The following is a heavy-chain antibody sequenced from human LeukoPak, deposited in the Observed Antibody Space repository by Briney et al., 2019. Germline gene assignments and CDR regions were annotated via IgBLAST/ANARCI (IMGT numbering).Heavy chain of an antibody. D-gene: IGHD3-10*01. Sequence: PSETLSLTCTVSGGSISSSSYYWGWIRQPPGKGLEWIGSIYYSGSTYYNPSLKSRVTISVDTSKNQFSLKLSSVTAADTAVYYCARGPGSFSLGGPGSYSVRPYYYYGMDVWGQGTTVTVSS. CDR3: ARGPGSFSLGGPGSYSVRPYYYYGMDV. J-gene: IGHJ6*02. CDR2: IYYSGST. V-gene: IGHV4-39*07. CDR1: GGSISSSSYY.